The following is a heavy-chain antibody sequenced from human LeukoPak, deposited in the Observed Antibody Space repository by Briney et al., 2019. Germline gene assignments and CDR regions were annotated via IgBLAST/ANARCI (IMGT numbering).Heavy chain of an antibody. CDR2: TNEDGSIT. CDR3: GRGHYGPDY. J-gene: IGHJ4*02. D-gene: IGHD3-22*01. CDR1: GFTFSTYW. Sequence: PGGSLRLSCAASGFTFSTYWMHWVRQVPGTGLVWVSRTNEDGSITDYADSVKGRFTISRDNSKDTLYLQMNSLRAEDTAVYYCGRGHYGPDYWGQGTLVTVSS. V-gene: IGHV3-74*01.